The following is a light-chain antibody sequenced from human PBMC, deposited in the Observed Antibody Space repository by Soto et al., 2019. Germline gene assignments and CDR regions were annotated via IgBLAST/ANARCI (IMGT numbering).Light chain of an antibody. J-gene: IGKJ4*01. CDR3: QQFSSSPLT. Sequence: EIVLTQSPGNLSLSPGERATLSCRASQSISSSYLAWYQQKPGQPPRLLLYRTFSRATGIPDRFSGSGSGTDFTLTISRLEPEDVAVYFCQQFSSSPLTVGGGTKGEI. CDR1: QSISSSY. CDR2: RTF. V-gene: IGKV3-20*01.